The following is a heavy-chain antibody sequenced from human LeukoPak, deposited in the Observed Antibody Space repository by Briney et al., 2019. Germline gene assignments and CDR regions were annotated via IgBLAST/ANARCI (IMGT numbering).Heavy chain of an antibody. D-gene: IGHD6-6*01. Sequence: PSQTLSLTRTVSGGSISSGGYYWSWIRQPPGKGLEWIGYIYTSGSTNYNPSLKSRVTISVDTSKNQFSLKLSSVTAADTAVYYCARLYSSSSHYYYYYMDVWGKGTTVTVSS. CDR3: ARLYSSSSHYYYYYMDV. CDR1: GGSISSGGYY. V-gene: IGHV4-61*09. J-gene: IGHJ6*03. CDR2: IYTSGST.